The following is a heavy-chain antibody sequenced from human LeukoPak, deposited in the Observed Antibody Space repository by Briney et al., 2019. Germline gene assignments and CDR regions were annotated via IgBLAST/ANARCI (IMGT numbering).Heavy chain of an antibody. CDR1: GFTVSSSY. Sequence: GGSLRLSCAVSGFTVSSSYMSWVRQAPGKGLECVSVISSGGSTSYADSVKGRLTISRDNSKSTLYLQMNSLRAEDTAVYYCAGVRAGRMDVWGQGTTVSVSS. CDR2: ISSGGST. V-gene: IGHV3-53*01. J-gene: IGHJ6*02. D-gene: IGHD5-24*01. CDR3: AGVRAGRMDV.